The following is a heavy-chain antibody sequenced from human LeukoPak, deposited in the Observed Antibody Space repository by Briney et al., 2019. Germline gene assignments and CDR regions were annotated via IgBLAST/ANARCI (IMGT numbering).Heavy chain of an antibody. J-gene: IGHJ6*03. CDR3: ARVPYRIAVAGTMREDYYYYYMDV. CDR2: IHYRGST. CDR1: GGYIGNYY. V-gene: IGHV4-59*01. Sequence: SETLSLTCTVSGGYIGNYYWSWIRQPPGKGLEWIGYIHYRGSTYYNPSLTSRVTISIDTSKNQPSLRLSSVTAADTAVYYCARVPYRIAVAGTMREDYYYYYMDVWGKGTTVTISS. D-gene: IGHD6-19*01.